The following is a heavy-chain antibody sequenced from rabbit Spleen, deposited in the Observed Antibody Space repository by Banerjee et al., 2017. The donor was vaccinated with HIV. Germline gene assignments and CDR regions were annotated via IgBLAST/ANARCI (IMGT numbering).Heavy chain of an antibody. CDR1: GVSFSDKDV. CDR3: ARDTSSSFSSYGMDL. D-gene: IGHD1-1*01. V-gene: IGHV1S40*01. Sequence: QSLEESGGGLVKPEGSLTLTCKASGVSFSDKDVMCWVRQAPGKGLEWIACIDSGSSGFTYFASWAKGRFTISKASSTTVTLQMTSLTAADTATYFCARDTSSSFSSYGMDLWGQGTLVTVS. J-gene: IGHJ6*01. CDR2: IDSGSSGFT.